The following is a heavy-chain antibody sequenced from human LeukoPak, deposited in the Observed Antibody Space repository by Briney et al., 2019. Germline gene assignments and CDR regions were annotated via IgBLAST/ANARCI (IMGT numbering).Heavy chain of an antibody. J-gene: IGHJ3*02. D-gene: IGHD3-3*01. CDR3: ARDLGDGLGFWNI. CDR1: GFTFGSYS. Sequence: GGSLRLSCAASGFTFGSYSMNWVRQAPGKGLEWVSCISSGSTYIFHADSVKGRFTISRDNAKNSLYLQMNSLRAEDTAVYYCARDLGDGLGFWNIWGQGTMVTVSS. V-gene: IGHV3-21*01. CDR2: ISSGSTYI.